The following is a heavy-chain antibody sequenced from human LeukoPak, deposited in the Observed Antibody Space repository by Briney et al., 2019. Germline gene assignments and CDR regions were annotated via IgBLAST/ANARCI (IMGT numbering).Heavy chain of an antibody. CDR1: GASISSSTYY. Sequence: PSETLSLTCTVSGASISSSTYYWGWIRQPPGKGLEWIGSFDYSGSIYYNPSLQSRVTISVDTSKNQFSLKLSSVTAADTAVCYCARRGGSGIRGDYYFDYWGQGTVVTVSS. V-gene: IGHV4-39*01. J-gene: IGHJ4*02. CDR3: ARRGGSGIRGDYYFDY. CDR2: FDYSGSI. D-gene: IGHD3-10*01.